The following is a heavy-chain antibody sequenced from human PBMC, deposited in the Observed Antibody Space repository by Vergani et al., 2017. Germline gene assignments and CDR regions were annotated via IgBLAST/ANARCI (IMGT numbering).Heavy chain of an antibody. Sequence: QVQLQESGPGLVKPSQTLSLTCTVSGSSISSGDYYWSWIRQPPGKGLEWIGYIYYSGSTYYNPSLKSRVTISVDTSKNQFSLKLSSVTAADTAVYYCAGEGAVPYSSSWYLNWFDPWGQGTLVTVSS. V-gene: IGHV4-30-4*01. CDR2: IYYSGST. J-gene: IGHJ5*02. CDR1: GSSISSGDYY. CDR3: AGEGAVPYSSSWYLNWFDP. D-gene: IGHD6-13*01.